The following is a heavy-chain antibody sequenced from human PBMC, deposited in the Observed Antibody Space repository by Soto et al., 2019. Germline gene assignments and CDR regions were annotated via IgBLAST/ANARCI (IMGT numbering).Heavy chain of an antibody. CDR2: ISYDGNGK. CDR1: GFTFSAYA. J-gene: IGHJ4*02. V-gene: IGHV3-30-3*01. CDR3: ARDRYLDSYAFDY. D-gene: IGHD3-9*01. Sequence: QVQLVESGGGVVQPGTSLRLSCAASGFTFSAYAMYWVRQAPGKGLEWVAVISYDGNGKHYADSVKGRFTISRDESDNTLFLQMNILRPEDTAVYYCARDRYLDSYAFDYWGQGTLVTVSS.